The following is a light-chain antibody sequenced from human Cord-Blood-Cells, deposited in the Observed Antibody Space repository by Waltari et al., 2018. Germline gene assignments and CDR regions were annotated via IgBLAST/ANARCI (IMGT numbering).Light chain of an antibody. V-gene: IGKV1-39*01. CDR1: QSIRSY. CDR3: QQSYSTPLT. Sequence: DIQMTQSPSSLSASVGDRVTIPCRASQSIRSYLNWYQQKPGKAPKLLIYAASSLQSGVPSRFSGSGSGTDFTLTISSLQPEDFATYYCQQSYSTPLTFGPGTKVDIK. CDR2: AAS. J-gene: IGKJ3*01.